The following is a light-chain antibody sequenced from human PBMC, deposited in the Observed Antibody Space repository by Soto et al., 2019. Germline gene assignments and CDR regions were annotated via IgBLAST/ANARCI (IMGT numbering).Light chain of an antibody. J-gene: IGLJ2*01. CDR2: EVS. Sequence: QSALTQPVSVSGSPGQSITISCTGTSSDVGGYNYVSWYQQHPGKAPKLMIYEVSNRPSGVSNRFSGSKSGNTASLTISGLQAEDESDYYCSSYTSSSTLVFGGGTKVTV. CDR1: SSDVGGYNY. V-gene: IGLV2-14*01. CDR3: SSYTSSSTLV.